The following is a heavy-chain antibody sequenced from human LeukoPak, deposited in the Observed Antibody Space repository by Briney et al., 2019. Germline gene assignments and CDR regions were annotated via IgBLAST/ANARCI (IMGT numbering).Heavy chain of an antibody. CDR3: AKTHMYFYDSSGPFDY. D-gene: IGHD3-22*01. Sequence: PGGSLRLSCAASGFTFRSYAMNWVRQAPGKGLEWVSTISGSGANTYYADSVKGRFTISRDNSKNTLYLQMSALSAEDTAVYSCAKTHMYFYDSSGPFDYWGQGTLVTVSS. CDR2: ISGSGANT. J-gene: IGHJ4*02. V-gene: IGHV3-23*01. CDR1: GFTFRSYA.